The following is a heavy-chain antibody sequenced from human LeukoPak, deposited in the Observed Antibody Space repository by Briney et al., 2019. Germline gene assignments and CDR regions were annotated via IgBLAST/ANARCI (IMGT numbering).Heavy chain of an antibody. V-gene: IGHV3-13*01. J-gene: IGHJ3*02. CDR2: INTGGGT. CDR3: AREAFTDSTDYCFSPLDM. Sequence: GGSLRLSCEASGFTFSNYDMHWVRQTTGKGLEWVSLINTGGGTFYPDSVKGRFTISRENAKNSLYLQMNSLTVDDTAVYYCAREAFTDSTDYCFSPLDMWGQGTMVTVSS. CDR1: GFTFSNYD. D-gene: IGHD3-22*01.